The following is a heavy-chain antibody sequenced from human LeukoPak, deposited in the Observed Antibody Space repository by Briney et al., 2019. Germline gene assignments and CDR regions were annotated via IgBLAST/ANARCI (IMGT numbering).Heavy chain of an antibody. V-gene: IGHV4-59*11. CDR3: ARGYDSSAYYPFNY. Sequence: PSETLSLTCVVSGGSLSTHHWSWIRQSPGRGLEWIGYISDSGSTNYNPSLKSRVTISVDTSKNQFSLMLSSVTAADTAVYYCARGYDSSAYYPFNYWGQGTLVTVPS. J-gene: IGHJ4*02. D-gene: IGHD3-22*01. CDR2: ISDSGST. CDR1: GGSLSTHH.